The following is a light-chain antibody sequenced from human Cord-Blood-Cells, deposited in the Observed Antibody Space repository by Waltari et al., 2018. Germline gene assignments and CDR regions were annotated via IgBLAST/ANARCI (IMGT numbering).Light chain of an antibody. CDR2: EGS. V-gene: IGLV2-23*01. Sequence: QSALTQPASVSGSPGQSITISCTGTSSDVGSYNLVSSYQQHPGKAPKLMIYEGSKRPSGVADRFSGSKSGNRASLTISGLQAEDEADYYCCSYAGSSTPWVFGGGTKLTVL. J-gene: IGLJ3*02. CDR3: CSYAGSSTPWV. CDR1: SSDVGSYNL.